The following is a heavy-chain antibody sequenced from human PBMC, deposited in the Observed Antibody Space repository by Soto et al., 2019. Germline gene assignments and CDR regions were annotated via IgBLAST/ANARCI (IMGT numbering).Heavy chain of an antibody. J-gene: IGHJ4*02. Sequence: QVQLVESGGGVVQPGRSLRLSCAAAGFSFSDYGMHWVRQAPGKGLERVATISHGGIRKHYADSQKGRFTISRDNSKKTVYLHLSSLRRDDTAKYYCVKDWVGGSNRYQLDSWGQGTVVTVSS. D-gene: IGHD1-26*01. CDR1: GFSFSDYG. CDR3: VKDWVGGSNRYQLDS. CDR2: ISHGGIRK. V-gene: IGHV3-30*18.